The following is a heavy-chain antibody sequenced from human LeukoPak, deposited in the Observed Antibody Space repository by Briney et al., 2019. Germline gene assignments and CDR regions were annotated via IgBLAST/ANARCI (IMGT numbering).Heavy chain of an antibody. CDR2: IYHSGST. CDR1: GGSISSGGYS. J-gene: IGHJ4*02. D-gene: IGHD3-16*01. Sequence: PSETLSLTCAVSGGSISSGGYSWSWIRQPPGKGLEWIGYIYHSGSTYYNPSLKSRVTISVDRSKNQFSLKLSSVTAADTAVYYCASYVDSFDYWGQGTLVTVSS. CDR3: ASYVDSFDY. V-gene: IGHV4-30-2*01.